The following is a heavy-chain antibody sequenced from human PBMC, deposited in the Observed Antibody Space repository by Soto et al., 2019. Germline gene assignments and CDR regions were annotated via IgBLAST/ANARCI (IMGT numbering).Heavy chain of an antibody. CDR2: IYTSGST. J-gene: IGHJ6*02. Sequence: SETLSLTCTVSGGSISSYYWSWIRQPAGKGLEWIGRIYTSGSTNYNPSLKGRVTMSVDTSKNQFSLKLSSVTAADTAVYYCARDTYYDFWSGYLPGPDYYYYGMDVWGQGTTVTVSS. CDR3: ARDTYYDFWSGYLPGPDYYYYGMDV. CDR1: GGSISSYY. V-gene: IGHV4-4*07. D-gene: IGHD3-3*01.